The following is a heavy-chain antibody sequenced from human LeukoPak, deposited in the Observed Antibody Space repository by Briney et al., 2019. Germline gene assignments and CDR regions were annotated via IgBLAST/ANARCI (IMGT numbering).Heavy chain of an antibody. Sequence: SETLSLTCAVYGGSFSGYYWSWIRQPPGKGLEWIGEINHSGSTNYNPSLKSRVTISVDTSKNQFSLKLSSVTAADTAVYYCAREGYSNYAFDYWGQGTLVTVSS. CDR3: AREGYSNYAFDY. J-gene: IGHJ4*02. CDR1: GGSFSGYY. CDR2: INHSGST. D-gene: IGHD4-11*01. V-gene: IGHV4-34*01.